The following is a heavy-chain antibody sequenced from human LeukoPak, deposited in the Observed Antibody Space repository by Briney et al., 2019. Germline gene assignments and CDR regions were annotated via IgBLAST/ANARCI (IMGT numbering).Heavy chain of an antibody. D-gene: IGHD4-17*01. CDR2: INPSGGST. Sequence: ASXKVSCKASGYTFTSYYMHWVRQAPGQGLEWMGIINPSGGSTSYAQKFQGRVTMTRDTSTSTVYMELSSLRSEDTAVYYCARASWLREVTNYYYMDVWGKGTTVTVSS. CDR1: GYTFTSYY. V-gene: IGHV1-46*01. CDR3: ARASWLREVTNYYYMDV. J-gene: IGHJ6*03.